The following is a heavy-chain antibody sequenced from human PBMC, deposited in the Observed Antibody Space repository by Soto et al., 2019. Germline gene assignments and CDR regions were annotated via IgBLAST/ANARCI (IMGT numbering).Heavy chain of an antibody. D-gene: IGHD5-12*01. J-gene: IGHJ4*02. CDR3: AARDGHNYPFDY. V-gene: IGHV4-34*01. CDR1: GGSFSGYY. Sequence: SETLSLTCAVYGGSFSGYYWSWIRPPPGKGLEWIGEINHSGSTNYNPSLKSRVTISVDTSKNQFSLKLSSVTAADTAVYYCAARDGHNYPFDYWGQGTLVTVSS. CDR2: INHSGST.